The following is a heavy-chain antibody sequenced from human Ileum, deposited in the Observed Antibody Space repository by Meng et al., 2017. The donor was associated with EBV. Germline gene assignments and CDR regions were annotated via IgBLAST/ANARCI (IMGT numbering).Heavy chain of an antibody. CDR3: AYYFVGRGGPGS. CDR1: GGSVSSKDYH. V-gene: IGHV4-61*03. D-gene: IGHD3-9*01. J-gene: IGHJ5*02. Sequence: QVQLQEPGPGLVKPSETLSLTFSVSGGSVSSKDYHWSWIRQPPGKGLEWIGCMYDSENAKYNPSLNSRVTISIDTTRNHFVLKLTSVTAADTAVYYCAYYFVGRGGPGSWGQGTLVTVSS. CDR2: MYDSENA.